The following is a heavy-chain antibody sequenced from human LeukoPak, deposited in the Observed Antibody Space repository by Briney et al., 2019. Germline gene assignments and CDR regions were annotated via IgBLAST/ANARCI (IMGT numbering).Heavy chain of an antibody. Sequence: GGSLRLSCAASGFTFSDYYMSWIRQAPGKGLEWVSYISSSSSYTNYADSVKGRFTISRDNAKNSLYQQMNSLRAEDTAVYYCARDLRSGNWFDPWGQGTLVTVSS. CDR1: GFTFSDYY. V-gene: IGHV3-11*06. CDR3: ARDLRSGNWFDP. D-gene: IGHD5/OR15-5a*01. J-gene: IGHJ5*02. CDR2: ISSSSSYT.